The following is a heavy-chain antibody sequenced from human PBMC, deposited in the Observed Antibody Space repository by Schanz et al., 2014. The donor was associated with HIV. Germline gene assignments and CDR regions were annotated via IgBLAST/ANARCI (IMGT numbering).Heavy chain of an antibody. CDR2: VGYGGDNT. CDR3: AREKDLGYSSTLGF. J-gene: IGHJ4*02. CDR1: GFTFNSYA. D-gene: IGHD6-13*01. V-gene: IGHV3-23*04. Sequence: VQLVESGGGVVQPGRSLRLSCAASGFTFNSYAMNWVRQAPGKGLEWVSTVGYGGDNTYYADSVEGRFTISRDNSKNTVYLQMNSLRGEDTAVYYCAREKDLGYSSTLGFWGQGTLVTVSS.